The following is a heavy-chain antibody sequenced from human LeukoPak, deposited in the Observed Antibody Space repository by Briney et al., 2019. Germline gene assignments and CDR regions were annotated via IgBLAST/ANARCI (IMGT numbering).Heavy chain of an antibody. V-gene: IGHV4-31*03. CDR3: ARGAGVEVDY. CDR2: IYYSGST. D-gene: IGHD7-27*01. J-gene: IGHJ4*02. Sequence: PSETLSLTCTVSVGFISSGCYYWSWIRQDPGMGLEWIGYIYYSGSTYYNPSLKSRITISVDTSKNQFSLKLSSVTAADTAVYYCARGAGVEVDYWGQGTLVTVSS. CDR1: VGFISSGCYY.